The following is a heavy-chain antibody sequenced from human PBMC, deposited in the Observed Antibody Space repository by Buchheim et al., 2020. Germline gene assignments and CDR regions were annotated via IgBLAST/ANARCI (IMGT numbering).Heavy chain of an antibody. J-gene: IGHJ4*02. CDR2: ISYDGSNK. CDR3: VRDRAYTYGPYYFDY. Sequence: QVQLVESGGGVVQPGRSLRLSCAASGFTFSSYSLHWVRQAPGKGLDWVAVISYDGSNKYYADSVKGRFTISRDNSKNTVYLQMNSLRVEDTAVYYCVRDRAYTYGPYYFDYWGQGTL. V-gene: IGHV3-30-3*01. D-gene: IGHD2-8*01. CDR1: GFTFSSYS.